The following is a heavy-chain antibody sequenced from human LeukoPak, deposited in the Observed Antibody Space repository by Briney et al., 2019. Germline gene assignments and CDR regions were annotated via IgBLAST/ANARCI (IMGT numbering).Heavy chain of an antibody. J-gene: IGHJ4*01. V-gene: IGHV3-7*01. CDR3: ARDGTAPGLYFDL. CDR2: IRQDGGEI. CDR1: GFTFSSYW. Sequence: GSLRPSCAVSGFTFSSYWMNWVRQAPGKGLEWVASIRQDGGEISYVDSVKGRFTMSRDNTKNLLYLQMSSLRADDTAVYYCARDGTAPGLYFDLWGQGTLVTVSS. D-gene: IGHD6-13*01.